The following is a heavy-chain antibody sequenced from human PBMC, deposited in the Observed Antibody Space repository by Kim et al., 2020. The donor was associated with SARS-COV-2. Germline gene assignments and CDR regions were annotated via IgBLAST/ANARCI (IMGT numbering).Heavy chain of an antibody. Sequence: TEYAASVKGRFTISRDDSKSIAYLQMNSLKTEDTAVYYCTGGITMILYWGQGTLVTVSS. V-gene: IGHV3-49*02. D-gene: IGHD3-22*01. CDR3: TGGITMILY. CDR2: T. J-gene: IGHJ4*02.